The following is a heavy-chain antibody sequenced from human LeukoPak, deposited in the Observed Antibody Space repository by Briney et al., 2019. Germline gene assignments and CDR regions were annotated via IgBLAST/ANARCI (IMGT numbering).Heavy chain of an antibody. J-gene: IGHJ2*01. CDR3: VRRYCSGGSCNSGWYFDL. V-gene: IGHV3-74*01. CDR2: INSDGSST. D-gene: IGHD2-15*01. Sequence: PGGCLRLSCAASGFTFSYYWMHWVRQAPGKGLMWVSRINSDGSSTNYADSVKGRFTISRDNAKNTLYLQMNSLRAEDTAVYYCVRRYCSGGSCNSGWYFDLWGRGTLVTVSS. CDR1: GFTFSYYW.